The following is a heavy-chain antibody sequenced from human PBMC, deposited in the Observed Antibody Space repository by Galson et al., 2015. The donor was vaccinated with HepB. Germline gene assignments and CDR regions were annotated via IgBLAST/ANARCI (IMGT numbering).Heavy chain of an antibody. CDR1: GFSLSTSAMR. Sequence: PALVKPTQTLTLTCSCSGFSLSTSAMRVSWIRQPPGKPLEWLARIYWNSEKRYNPSLHSRLTITKDTSNNHVVLTMTKMYPDDTCTYDCVRSLVYCSGGTCYYDHWGRGALVTVSS. V-gene: IGHV2-5*08. CDR3: VRSLVYCSGGTCYYDH. J-gene: IGHJ4*01. CDR2: IYWNSEK. D-gene: IGHD2-15*01.